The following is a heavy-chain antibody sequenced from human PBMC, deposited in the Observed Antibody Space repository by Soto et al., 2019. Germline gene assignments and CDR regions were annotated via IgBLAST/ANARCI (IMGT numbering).Heavy chain of an antibody. D-gene: IGHD4-4*01. Sequence: GGSLRVSCAASGFPFISYARSWVRQATGKGLEWVSAISGSGGSTYYADSVKGRFTISRDNSKNTLYLQMNSLRAEDTAVYYCAIAQRGYSNYGDYYYYYMDVWGKGTTVTVSS. V-gene: IGHV3-23*01. CDR2: ISGSGGST. CDR3: AIAQRGYSNYGDYYYYYMDV. J-gene: IGHJ6*03. CDR1: GFPFISYA.